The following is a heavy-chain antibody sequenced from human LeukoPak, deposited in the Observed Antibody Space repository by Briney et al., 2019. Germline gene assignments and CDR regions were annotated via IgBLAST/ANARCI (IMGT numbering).Heavy chain of an antibody. V-gene: IGHV1-18*04. D-gene: IGHD1-26*01. CDR1: GYTFTSYG. CDR3: VRHIKLAGPWDGMDV. J-gene: IGHJ6*02. CDR2: ISAYNSNK. Sequence: ASVKVSCKASGYTFTSYGISWVRQAPGQGLEWVAWISAYNSNKNSAEKFQGRVTMTIDTSTSTAYMELRSLKSDDTAVYYCVRHIKLAGPWDGMDVWGQGTTVIVSS.